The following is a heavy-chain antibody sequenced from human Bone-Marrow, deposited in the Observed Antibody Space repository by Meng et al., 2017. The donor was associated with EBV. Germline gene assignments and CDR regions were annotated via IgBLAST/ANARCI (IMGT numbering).Heavy chain of an antibody. CDR1: GGSISSSNW. V-gene: IGHV4-4*02. CDR3: ARYAVVVVAAPYWYFDL. CDR2: IYHSGST. Sequence: EVRTVRWKPSWPPSPTVPVPGGSISSSNWWSWVRQPPGKGLEWIGEIYHSGSTNYNPSLKSRVTISVDKSKNQFSLKLSSVTAADTAVYYCARYAVVVVAAPYWYFDLWGRGTLVTVSS. J-gene: IGHJ2*01. D-gene: IGHD2-15*01.